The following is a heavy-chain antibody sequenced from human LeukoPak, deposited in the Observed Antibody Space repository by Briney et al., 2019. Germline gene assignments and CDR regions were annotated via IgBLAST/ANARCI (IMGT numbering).Heavy chain of an antibody. CDR2: IKEDGSEK. D-gene: IGHD4-17*01. CDR3: ANGARGAF. CDR1: GFTFRTAW. Sequence: PVGSLRLSCAASGFTFRTAWMSWVRQAPGRGPEYMANIKEDGSEKYYVDSVRGRFTISRDNANSTLFLQMSSLRVDDTAVYYCANGARGAFWGQGTLVTVSS. J-gene: IGHJ4*02. V-gene: IGHV3-7*05.